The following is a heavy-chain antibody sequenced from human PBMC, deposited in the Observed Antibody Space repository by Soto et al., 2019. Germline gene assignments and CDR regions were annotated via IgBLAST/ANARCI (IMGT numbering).Heavy chain of an antibody. CDR2: IIPIFGTA. D-gene: IGHD3-10*01. J-gene: IGHJ6*02. Sequence: GXAVRVCCNASGGTFSSYAIIWVRQSPGQGLEWMGGIIPIFGTANYAQKFQGRVTITADESTSTAYMELSSLRSEDTAVYYCASYAAAVHSNGSGTPTTYYYYGMDVCGQGTTVTVSS. CDR1: GGTFSSYA. CDR3: ASYAAAVHSNGSGTPTTYYYYGMDV. V-gene: IGHV1-69*01.